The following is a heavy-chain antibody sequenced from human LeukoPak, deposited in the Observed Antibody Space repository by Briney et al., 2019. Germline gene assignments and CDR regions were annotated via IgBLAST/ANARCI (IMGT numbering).Heavy chain of an antibody. CDR2: INHSGST. J-gene: IGHJ3*02. D-gene: IGHD2-2*01. CDR3: ARYGLLGLSEINAFDI. V-gene: IGHV4-34*01. Sequence: SETLSLTCAVYGGSFSGYYWSWTRQPPGQGLEWIGEINHSGSTNYNPSLTSRVTISVDRSKNQFSLNLNSVTAADTAVYYCARYGLLGLSEINAFDIWGQGTMVTVSS. CDR1: GGSFSGYY.